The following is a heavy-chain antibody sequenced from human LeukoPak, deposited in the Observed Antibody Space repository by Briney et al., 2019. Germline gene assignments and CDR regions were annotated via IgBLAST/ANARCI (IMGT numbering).Heavy chain of an antibody. D-gene: IGHD6-6*01. J-gene: IGHJ4*02. CDR3: ARGPPYSSSSPPYDY. CDR2: IIPIFGTA. V-gene: IGHV1-69*05. CDR1: GYTFSSHS. Sequence: GASVKVSCKTSGYTFSSHSISWVRQVPGQGLEWMGGIIPIFGTANYAQKFQGRVTITTDESTSTAYMELSSLRSEDTAVYYCARGPPYSSSSPPYDYWGQGTLVTVSS.